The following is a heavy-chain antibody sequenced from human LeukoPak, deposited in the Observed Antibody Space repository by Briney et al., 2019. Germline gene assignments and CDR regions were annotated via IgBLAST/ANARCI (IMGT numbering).Heavy chain of an antibody. CDR2: VFYSGGT. V-gene: IGHV4-59*08. CDR1: GGSITGYF. J-gene: IGHJ3*01. CDR3: ARHITVTYDAFDL. Sequence: SETLSLTCTVSGGSITGYFWSWIRQPPGKGLEWIGYVFYSGGTLYNPSLKSRVTISVDTSKTQFSLKLTSVTAADMAMYYCARHITVTYDAFDLWGRGTMVTVSS. D-gene: IGHD6-19*01.